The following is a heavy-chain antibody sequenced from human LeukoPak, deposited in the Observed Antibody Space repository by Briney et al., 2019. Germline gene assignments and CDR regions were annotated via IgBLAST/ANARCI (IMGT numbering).Heavy chain of an antibody. D-gene: IGHD1-1*01. Sequence: PGGSLRLSCAASGFTFSTYGMSWVRQAPGKGLEWLSATTGSGGTTYYADSVKGRFTISRDNAKNSLYLQMNSLRAEDTAVYYCARDQLVGWNYADYWGQGTLVTVSS. V-gene: IGHV3-23*01. CDR3: ARDQLVGWNYADY. CDR1: GFTFSTYG. CDR2: TTGSGGTT. J-gene: IGHJ4*02.